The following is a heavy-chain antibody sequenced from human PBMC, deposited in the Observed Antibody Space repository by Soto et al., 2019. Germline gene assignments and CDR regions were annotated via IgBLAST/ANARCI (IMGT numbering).Heavy chain of an antibody. D-gene: IGHD3-10*01. V-gene: IGHV3-74*01. CDR1: GFTFSSYW. Sequence: GGSLRLSCAASGFTFSSYWMHWVRQAPGKGLVWVSRINSDGSSTSYADSVKGRFTISRDNAKNTLYLQMNSLRAEDTAVYYCAKDSYGSGTDYFYGMDVRGQGT. J-gene: IGHJ6*02. CDR2: INSDGSST. CDR3: AKDSYGSGTDYFYGMDV.